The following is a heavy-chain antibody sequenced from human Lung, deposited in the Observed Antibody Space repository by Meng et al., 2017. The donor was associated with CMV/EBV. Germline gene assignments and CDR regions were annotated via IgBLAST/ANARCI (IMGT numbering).Heavy chain of an antibody. CDR1: GNNFLNYD. D-gene: IGHD6-19*01. Sequence: ASVXVSXKAAGNNFLNYDINWVRHSSGQGLEYMGWINPKSGNTDYARKFQGRVTFTRNTSINTAYMELSSLRSEDTALYYCGRSRIGWYGGGIDYWGQGALVTVSS. V-gene: IGHV1-8*01. J-gene: IGHJ4*02. CDR2: INPKSGNT. CDR3: GRSRIGWYGGGIDY.